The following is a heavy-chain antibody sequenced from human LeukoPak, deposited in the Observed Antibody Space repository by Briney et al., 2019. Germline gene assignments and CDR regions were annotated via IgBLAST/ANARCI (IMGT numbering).Heavy chain of an antibody. J-gene: IGHJ4*02. Sequence: SVKVSCKASGGTFSSYAISWVRQAPGQGPEWMGGIIPIFGTANYAQKFQGRVTITTDKSTSTAYMELSSLRSEDTAVYYCARFNNQIAADYWGQGTLVTVSS. CDR3: ARFNNQIAADY. CDR2: IIPIFGTA. D-gene: IGHD6-13*01. V-gene: IGHV1-69*05. CDR1: GGTFSSYA.